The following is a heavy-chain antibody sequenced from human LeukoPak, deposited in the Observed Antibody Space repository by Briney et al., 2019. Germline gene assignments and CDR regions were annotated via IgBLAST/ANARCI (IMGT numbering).Heavy chain of an antibody. CDR1: GFTFSSYA. J-gene: IGHJ2*01. D-gene: IGHD3-22*01. CDR2: ISGSGGST. Sequence: GGSLRLSCAASGFTFSSYAMSWVRQAPGKGLEWVSAISGSGGSTYYADSVKGRFTISRDNSKNTLYLQMNSLRAEDTAVYYCAKWPGGYYDSSGYRSYWYFDLWGRGTLVTVSS. CDR3: AKWPGGYYDSSGYRSYWYFDL. V-gene: IGHV3-23*01.